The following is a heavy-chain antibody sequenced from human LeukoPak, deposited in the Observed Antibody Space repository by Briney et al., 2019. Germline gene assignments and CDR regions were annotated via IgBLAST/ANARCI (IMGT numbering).Heavy chain of an antibody. CDR1: GYTFTGYY. Sequence: ASVKVSCKASGYTFTGYYMHWVRQAPGQGLEWMGRINPNSGGTNYAQKFQGRVTMTRDTSVSTAYMELSRLRSDDTAVYYCVRDLDDCPDYWGQGTLVTVSS. V-gene: IGHV1-2*06. CDR3: VRDLDDCPDY. CDR2: INPNSGGT. D-gene: IGHD2-21*02. J-gene: IGHJ4*02.